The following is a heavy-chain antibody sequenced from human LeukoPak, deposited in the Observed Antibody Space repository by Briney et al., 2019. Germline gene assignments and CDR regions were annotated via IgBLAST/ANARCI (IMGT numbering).Heavy chain of an antibody. CDR1: GFTFSSYG. D-gene: IGHD6-13*01. V-gene: IGHV3-30*02. J-gene: IGHJ4*02. CDR2: IRFDGSNK. CDR3: AKDRGYSTTWNLFDY. Sequence: GGSLRLSCAASGFTFSSYGMHWVRQAPGKGLAGVAFIRFDGSNKYYADSVKRRFTISRDNSKNTLYLQMNSLRAEDTAVYYCAKDRGYSTTWNLFDYWGQGTLVTVSS.